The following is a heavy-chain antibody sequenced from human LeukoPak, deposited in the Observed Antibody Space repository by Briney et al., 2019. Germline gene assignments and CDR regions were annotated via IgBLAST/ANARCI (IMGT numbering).Heavy chain of an antibody. Sequence: PGGSLRLSCAASGFTFSSYSMNWVRQAPGKGLEWVSSISSSSSYIYYADSVKGRFTISRDNAKNSLYLQINSLRAEDTALYYCAKVAYSGSYSDWGQGTLVTVSS. J-gene: IGHJ4*02. CDR3: AKVAYSGSYSD. V-gene: IGHV3-21*04. CDR1: GFTFSSYS. CDR2: ISSSSSYI. D-gene: IGHD1-26*01.